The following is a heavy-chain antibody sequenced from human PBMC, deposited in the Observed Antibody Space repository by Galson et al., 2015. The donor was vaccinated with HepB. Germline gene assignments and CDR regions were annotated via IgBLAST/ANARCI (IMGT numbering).Heavy chain of an antibody. Sequence: LSLTCAVSGGSISSGGYSWSWIRQPPGKGLEWIGYIYHSGSTYYNPSLKSRVTISVDGSKNQFSLKLSSVTAADTAVYYCARAPGGGAPFDYWGQGTLVTVSS. J-gene: IGHJ4*02. CDR1: GGSISSGGYS. D-gene: IGHD3-16*01. CDR3: ARAPGGGAPFDY. CDR2: IYHSGST. V-gene: IGHV4-30-2*01.